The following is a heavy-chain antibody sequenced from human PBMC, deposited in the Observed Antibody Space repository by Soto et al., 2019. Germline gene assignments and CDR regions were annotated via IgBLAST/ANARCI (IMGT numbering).Heavy chain of an antibody. V-gene: IGHV1-69*13. CDR2: IIPIFGTT. D-gene: IGHD1-1*01. CDR3: ATKERRDRYSFDY. CDR1: GATFSRQD. Sequence: SVNVSCKASGATFSRQDMRWVRQAPGQGLEWMGGIIPIFGTTQYAEKFQDRVTITAGEPTSTAYMEMSSLRSEGTAVYYCATKERRDRYSFDYWGKGTL. J-gene: IGHJ4*02.